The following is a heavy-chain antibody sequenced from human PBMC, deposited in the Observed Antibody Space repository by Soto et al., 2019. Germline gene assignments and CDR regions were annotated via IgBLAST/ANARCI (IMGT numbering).Heavy chain of an antibody. CDR3: TTGSVEGV. CDR1: GLTISNAW. J-gene: IGHJ6*02. Sequence: EVQLVESGGGFIYPGGSLRLSCAASGLTISNAWMNWVRQAPGKGLEWVGRIKTNTEGGTTDYAAAVKDKFTVSRDDSRNTLYLQMTSLKTEDTAVYYCTTGSVEGVWGQGTTVTVSS. D-gene: IGHD2-15*01. CDR2: IKTNTEGGTT. V-gene: IGHV3-15*07.